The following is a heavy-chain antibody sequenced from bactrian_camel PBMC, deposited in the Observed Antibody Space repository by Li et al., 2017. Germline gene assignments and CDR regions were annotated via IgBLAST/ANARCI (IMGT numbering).Heavy chain of an antibody. CDR2: VDSDGST. CDR3: AVNRGLLRRRSCRDIGGY. V-gene: IGHV3S10*01. Sequence: VQLVESGGGSVQAGGSLRLSCVVSGFTYCSIDMSWYRQAPGREREFVSRVDSDGSTSYADSVKGRFTISQDNPKSTVYLQMSSLKPEDTAMYYCAVNRGLLRRRSCRDIGGYWGQGTQVTVS. J-gene: IGHJ4*01. CDR1: GFTYCSID. D-gene: IGHD5*01.